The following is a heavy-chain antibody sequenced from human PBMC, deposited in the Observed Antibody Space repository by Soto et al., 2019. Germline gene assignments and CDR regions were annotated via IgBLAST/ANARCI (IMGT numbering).Heavy chain of an antibody. D-gene: IGHD5-18*01. V-gene: IGHV3-23*01. CDR3: AKIPPGYSYGYFYFDY. Sequence: GGSLRLSCAASGFTFSSYAMSWVRQAPGKGLEWVSAISGSGGSTYYADSVKGRFTISRDNSKNTLYLQMNSLRAEDTAVYYCAKIPPGYSYGYFYFDYWGQGTLVTVS. CDR1: GFTFSSYA. CDR2: ISGSGGST. J-gene: IGHJ4*02.